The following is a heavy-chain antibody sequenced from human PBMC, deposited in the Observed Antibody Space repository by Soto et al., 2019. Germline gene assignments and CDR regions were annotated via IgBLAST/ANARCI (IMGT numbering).Heavy chain of an antibody. D-gene: IGHD3-22*01. V-gene: IGHV3-7*04. J-gene: IGHJ6*02. CDR3: ARFYYDSSGYLPSPYYYYYGMDV. CDR1: GLTFSRHA. Sequence: GGSLRLSCAASGLTFSRHAMAWVRQAPGKGLEWVANIKQDGSEKYYVDSVKGRFTISRDNAKNSLYLQMNSLRAEDTAVYYCARFYYDSSGYLPSPYYYYYGMDVWGQGTTVTVSS. CDR2: IKQDGSEK.